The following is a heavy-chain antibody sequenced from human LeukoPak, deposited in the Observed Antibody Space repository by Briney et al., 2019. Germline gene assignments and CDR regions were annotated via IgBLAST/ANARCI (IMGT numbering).Heavy chain of an antibody. J-gene: IGHJ4*02. CDR1: GYSFTNYW. D-gene: IGHD6-19*01. V-gene: IGHV5-51*01. CDR3: AGLIAVADWAFDY. CDR2: IYPGDSNT. Sequence: GESLKISCKGSGYSFTNYWIDWVRQMPGKGLEWMGIIYPGDSNTKYNPSFQGQVTISADKSISTAYLQWSSLRASDTAMYYCAGLIAVADWAFDYWGQGTLVTVSS.